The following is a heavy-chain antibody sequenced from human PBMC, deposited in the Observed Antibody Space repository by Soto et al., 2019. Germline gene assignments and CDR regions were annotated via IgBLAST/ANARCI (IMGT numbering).Heavy chain of an antibody. Sequence: LSLTCTVSVGSISSYYWSWSRQPPGKGLGWIGYIYYSGSTNYNPSLKSRVTISVDTSKDQFSLKLSSVTAADTAVYYCARDRRIDDFWGGPRAYAMDVWGQGTTVTVSS. J-gene: IGHJ6*02. V-gene: IGHV4-59*12. CDR2: IYYSGST. CDR1: VGSISSYY. CDR3: ARDRRIDDFWGGPRAYAMDV. D-gene: IGHD3-3*01.